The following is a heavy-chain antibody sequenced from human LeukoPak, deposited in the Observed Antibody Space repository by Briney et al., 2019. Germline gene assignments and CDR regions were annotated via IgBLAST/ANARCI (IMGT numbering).Heavy chain of an antibody. D-gene: IGHD6-19*01. V-gene: IGHV3-23*01. CDR3: AKESGDIAVGLDY. J-gene: IGHJ4*02. CDR1: GFTLGSYA. CDR2: ISDSGGST. Sequence: GGSLRLSCAASGFTLGSYAISWVRQAPGKGLEWVSSISDSGGSTYYADSVKGRFTISRDFSKNTLYVQMNSLRAEDTAVYYCAKESGDIAVGLDYWGQGTLVSVSS.